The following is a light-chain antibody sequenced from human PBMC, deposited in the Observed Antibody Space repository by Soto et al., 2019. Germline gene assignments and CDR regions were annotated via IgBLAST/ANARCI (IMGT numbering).Light chain of an antibody. J-gene: IGKJ1*01. Sequence: EIVLTQSQATLSLSPGERATLSCRASQRVSSYLAWYQQKPGQAPRLLIYDASNRATGIPARFSGSGSGTDVTLTISSREPEDFAVYYCQQRSNWPRTFGQGTKVEIK. CDR3: QQRSNWPRT. V-gene: IGKV3-11*01. CDR1: QRVSSY. CDR2: DAS.